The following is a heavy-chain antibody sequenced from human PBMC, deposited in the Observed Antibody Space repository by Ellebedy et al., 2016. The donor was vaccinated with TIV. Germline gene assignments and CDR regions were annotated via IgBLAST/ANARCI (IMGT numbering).Heavy chain of an antibody. V-gene: IGHV5-51*01. J-gene: IGHJ4*02. Sequence: GESLKISCKGSGYSFLSYWLGWVRQMPGKGLEWMGYIYPGDSDTRYNPSFQGQVTISVDKSISTAYLQWSSLKASDTAIYYWPRGDRGSGWYWDKWGQGTLVTVSS. CDR2: IYPGDSDT. D-gene: IGHD6-19*01. CDR1: GYSFLSYW. CDR3: PRGDRGSGWYWDK.